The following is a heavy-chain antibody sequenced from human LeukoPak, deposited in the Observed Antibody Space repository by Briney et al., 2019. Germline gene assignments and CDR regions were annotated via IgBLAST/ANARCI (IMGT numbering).Heavy chain of an antibody. CDR1: GGSISSGGYY. CDR2: IYYSGST. CDR3: ARGSFVVGSLNWFDP. J-gene: IGHJ5*02. V-gene: IGHV4-31*03. Sequence: SGTLSLTCTVSGGSISSGGYYWSWIRQHPGKGLEWIGYIYYSGSTYYNPSLKSRVTISVDTSKNQFSLKLSSVTAADTAVYYCARGSFVVGSLNWFDPWGQGTLVTVSS. D-gene: IGHD2-15*01.